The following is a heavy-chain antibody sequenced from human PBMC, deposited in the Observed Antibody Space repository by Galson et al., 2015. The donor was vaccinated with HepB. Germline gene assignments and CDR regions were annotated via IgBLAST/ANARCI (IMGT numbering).Heavy chain of an antibody. Sequence: SVKVFCKASGYSFTSYHMHWVRQAPGQGLEWMGIMHPRSGDTSNAQKFQGRLTMTSDTSTSTVYMELSSLKSEDTAVYYCARDRDGAWTFDYWGQGALVTVSS. V-gene: IGHV1-46*03. J-gene: IGHJ4*02. CDR2: MHPRSGDT. D-gene: IGHD1-1*01. CDR3: ARDRDGAWTFDY. CDR1: GYSFTSYH.